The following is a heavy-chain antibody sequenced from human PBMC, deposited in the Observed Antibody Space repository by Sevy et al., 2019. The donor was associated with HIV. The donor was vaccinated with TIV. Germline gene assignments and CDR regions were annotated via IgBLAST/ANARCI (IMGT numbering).Heavy chain of an antibody. Sequence: GESLKISCKGSGYKFTSYWIAWVRQMPGKGLEWMGIIYPDDSEIRYSPSLQGQVTISVDKSISTAYLQWTNLKASDTAMYVCARRGYDSSGYPQYYFDYWGQGTLVTVSS. CDR2: IYPDDSEI. D-gene: IGHD3-22*01. V-gene: IGHV5-51*01. CDR3: ARRGYDSSGYPQYYFDY. CDR1: GYKFTSYW. J-gene: IGHJ4*02.